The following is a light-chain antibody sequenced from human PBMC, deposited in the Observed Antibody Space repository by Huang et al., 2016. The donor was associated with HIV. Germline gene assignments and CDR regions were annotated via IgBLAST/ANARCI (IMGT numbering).Light chain of an antibody. CDR2: AAS. CDR3: LQHFNYPWT. CDR1: QAIRND. V-gene: IGKV1-6*01. J-gene: IGKJ1*01. Sequence: IQMTQSPSSLPASVGDRVTITCRSSQAIRNDLAWYQQRPGEAPKLLIYAASSVQSGVPSRFSGSGSGTDFTLTISSLQPEDFATYYCLQHFNYPWTFGQGTKVDFK.